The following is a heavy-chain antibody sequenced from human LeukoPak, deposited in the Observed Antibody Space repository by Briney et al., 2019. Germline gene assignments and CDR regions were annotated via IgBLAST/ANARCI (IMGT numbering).Heavy chain of an antibody. CDR1: GGSISSSNW. CDR3: ARGGLVRGTINSLIAFDI. D-gene: IGHD3-10*01. V-gene: IGHV4-4*02. Sequence: SETLSLTCAVSGGSISSSNWWSWVRQPPGQGLEWIGEIYHSGSTNYNPSLKSRVTISVDKSKNQFSLKLSSVTAADTAVYYCARGGLVRGTINSLIAFDIWGQGIMVTVSS. CDR2: IYHSGST. J-gene: IGHJ3*02.